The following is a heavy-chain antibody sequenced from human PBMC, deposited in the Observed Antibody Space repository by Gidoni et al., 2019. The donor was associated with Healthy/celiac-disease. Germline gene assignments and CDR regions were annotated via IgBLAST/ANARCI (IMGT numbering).Heavy chain of an antibody. D-gene: IGHD5-18*01. J-gene: IGHJ4*02. CDR1: GFPFSSYG. CDR2: ISYDGSNK. Sequence: QVQLVESGGGVVQPGRSLRLSCAASGFPFSSYGMHWVRQAPGQGLQWVAVISYDGSNKYYADSVKGRFTISRDNSKNTLYLQMNSLRAEDTAVYYCAKDGKTWIQLWLGYFDYWGQGTLVTVSS. CDR3: AKDGKTWIQLWLGYFDY. V-gene: IGHV3-30*18.